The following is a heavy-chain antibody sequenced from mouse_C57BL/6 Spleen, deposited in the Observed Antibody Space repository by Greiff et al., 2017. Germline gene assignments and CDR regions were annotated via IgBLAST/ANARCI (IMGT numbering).Heavy chain of an antibody. Sequence: QVQLKQPGAELVKPGASVKVSCKASGYTFTSYWMHWVKQRPGQGLEWIGRIHPSDSDTNYNQKFKGKATLTVDKSSSPAYMQLSSLTSEDSAVYYCAIGYDYSYAMDYWGQGTSVTVSS. D-gene: IGHD2-4*01. V-gene: IGHV1-74*01. CDR2: IHPSDSDT. CDR3: AIGYDYSYAMDY. J-gene: IGHJ4*01. CDR1: GYTFTSYW.